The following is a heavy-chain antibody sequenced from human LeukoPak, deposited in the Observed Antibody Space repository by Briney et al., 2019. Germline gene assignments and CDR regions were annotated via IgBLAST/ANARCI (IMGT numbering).Heavy chain of an antibody. CDR3: AKVSAADQASY. D-gene: IGHD3-10*01. CDR2: ISYDGSNK. CDR1: RFSLSCYG. Sequence: GGSLSLSCAPSRFSLSCYGMHCVRQPPDEGLGGVAVISYDGSNKYYADSVKGRFTISRDNSKITLYLQMNSLRAEDTAVYYCAKVSAADQASYWGKGTLVTVSS. J-gene: IGHJ4*02. V-gene: IGHV3-30*18.